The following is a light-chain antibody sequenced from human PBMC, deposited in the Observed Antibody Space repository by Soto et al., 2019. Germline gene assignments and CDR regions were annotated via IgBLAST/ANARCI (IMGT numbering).Light chain of an antibody. CDR1: QGISSA. CDR2: DAS. CDR3: QQFNSYPHLT. J-gene: IGKJ4*01. Sequence: AIQLTQSPSSLSASVGDRVTITCRASQGISSALAWYQQKPGKAPKLLIYDASSLESGVPSRFSGSGSRTDFTLTISSLQPEDFATYYCQQFNSYPHLTFGGGTKVEIK. V-gene: IGKV1-13*02.